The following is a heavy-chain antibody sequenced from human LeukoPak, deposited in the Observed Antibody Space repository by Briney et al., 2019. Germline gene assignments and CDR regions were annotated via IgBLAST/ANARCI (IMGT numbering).Heavy chain of an antibody. D-gene: IGHD2-21*02. CDR3: AREGGPYCGGDCYDHDY. CDR2: TYYRSKWYD. J-gene: IGHJ4*02. Sequence: QTLSLTCAISGDSVSSNSGAWNWIRPSPVRGLEWLGWTYYRSKWYDDYAESVKNRMTVNPDTSKKEISLELNSVTPESQAGYNGAREGGPYCGGDCYDHDYWGQGTLVTVSS. V-gene: IGHV6-1*01. CDR1: GDSVSSNSGA.